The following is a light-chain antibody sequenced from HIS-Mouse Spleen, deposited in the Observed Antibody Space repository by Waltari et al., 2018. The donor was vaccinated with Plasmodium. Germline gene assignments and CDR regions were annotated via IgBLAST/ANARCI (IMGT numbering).Light chain of an antibody. Sequence: QSALTQPASVSGSPGQSITISCTGTSSDVGSYNLVSWYQQHPGKAPKLMRDECSKRPSGVSNRFAGSKSGNTASLTIYGLHAEDEADYSCCSYAGSRMVFGGGTKLTVL. CDR3: CSYAGSRMV. J-gene: IGLJ2*01. CDR1: SSDVGSYNL. CDR2: ECS. V-gene: IGLV2-23*01.